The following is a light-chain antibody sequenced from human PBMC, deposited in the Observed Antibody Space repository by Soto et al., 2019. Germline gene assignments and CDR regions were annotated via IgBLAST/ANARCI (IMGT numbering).Light chain of an antibody. CDR1: QSLLYTSNDRNS. CDR2: WAS. CDR3: QQYFSPPPT. V-gene: IGKV4-1*01. Sequence: DIVMTQSPDSLAVSLGERATINCKSSQSLLYTSNDRNSLSWFQQKPGQPPKLLIYWASTRESGVPDRFSGSGSWTDFTLTISSLQAEDVAVYYCQQYFSPPPTFGQGTKLEIK. J-gene: IGKJ2*01.